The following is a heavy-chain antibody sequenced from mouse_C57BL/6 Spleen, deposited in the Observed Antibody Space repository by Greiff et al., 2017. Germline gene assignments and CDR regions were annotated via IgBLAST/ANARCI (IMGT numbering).Heavy chain of an antibody. J-gene: IGHJ3*01. CDR1: GYNFTDYN. V-gene: IGHV1-18*01. D-gene: IGHD2-12*01. Sequence: EVQLQQSGPELVKPGASVKIPCKASGYNFTDYNMDWVKQRHGKGLEWIGDINPNNGGTNYNQKFKGKATFTVDKSSSTAYLQLSSLTSEDTAVYYCARRGSNDGGVGFAYWGQGTLVTASA. CDR3: ARRGSNDGGVGFAY. CDR2: INPNNGGT.